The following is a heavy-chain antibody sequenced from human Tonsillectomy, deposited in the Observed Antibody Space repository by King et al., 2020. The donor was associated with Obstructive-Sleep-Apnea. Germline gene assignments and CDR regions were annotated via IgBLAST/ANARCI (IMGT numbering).Heavy chain of an antibody. Sequence: HVQLVESGGGVVQPGRSLRLSCAASGFTFSRNDMHWVRQTPGKGLEWVALISYDGSNKYYVDSVKGRFTISRDNSKNTLYLQMNSLRVEDTAVYYCARGGNPLDYADGEYGMDVWGQGTTVTVSS. J-gene: IGHJ6*02. D-gene: IGHD4-17*01. V-gene: IGHV3-30-3*01. CDR3: ARGGNPLDYADGEYGMDV. CDR2: ISYDGSNK. CDR1: GFTFSRND.